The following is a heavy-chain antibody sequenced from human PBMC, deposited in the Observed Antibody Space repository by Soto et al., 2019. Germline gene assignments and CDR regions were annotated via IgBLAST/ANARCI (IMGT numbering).Heavy chain of an antibody. Sequence: GESLKISCKGSGYSFTSYWIGWVRQMPGKGLEWMGIIYPGDSDTRYSPSFQGQVTISADKSISTAYLQWSSLKASDTAMYYCARLSSYYDFWSGYYADCWGQGTLVTVSS. J-gene: IGHJ4*02. CDR1: GYSFTSYW. CDR2: IYPGDSDT. V-gene: IGHV5-51*01. D-gene: IGHD3-3*01. CDR3: ARLSSYYDFWSGYYADC.